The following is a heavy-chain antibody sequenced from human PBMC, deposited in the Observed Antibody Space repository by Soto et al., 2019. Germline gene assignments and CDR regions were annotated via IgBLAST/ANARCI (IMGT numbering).Heavy chain of an antibody. CDR3: ARRLYYDSSGFEGGGMDV. D-gene: IGHD3-22*01. CDR2: VNHGGTS. CDR1: GGSFSGYY. V-gene: IGHV4-34*01. J-gene: IGHJ6*02. Sequence: PSETLSLTCAVHGGSFSGYYWDWIRQPPGKGLEWIGEVNHGGTSNYNPSLKSRVTISVDTSKNQFSLKLSSVTAADTAVYYCARRLYYDSSGFEGGGMDVWGQGTTVTVSS.